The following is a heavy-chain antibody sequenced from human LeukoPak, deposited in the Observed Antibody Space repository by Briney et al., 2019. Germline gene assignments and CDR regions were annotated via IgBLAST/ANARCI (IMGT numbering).Heavy chain of an antibody. CDR3: AREFES. V-gene: IGHV4-61*02. CDR1: GGSISSGSHY. J-gene: IGHJ5*01. Sequence: SQTLSLTCTVSGGSISSGSHYCRWIRQPAGKGLAWLGLIYTSATTKTNPSLESRVTISLDTSKNQFSLKLDSATAADTAVYYCAREFESWGQGTLVTVSS. CDR2: IYTSATT.